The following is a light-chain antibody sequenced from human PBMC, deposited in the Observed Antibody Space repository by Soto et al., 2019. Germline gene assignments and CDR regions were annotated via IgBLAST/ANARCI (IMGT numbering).Light chain of an antibody. J-gene: IGKJ2*01. V-gene: IGKV3-20*01. CDR2: DVS. CDR1: QSVRSSF. Sequence: EIVLTQSPGTLSLSPGERATLSCRASQSVRSSFFAWYQQKPGQAPRLLIYDVSVRATGIPDRFSGSGSGTDFTLTINRLEPEDFAVYYCQQYETSVMYNVGQGTKLEIK. CDR3: QQYETSVMYN.